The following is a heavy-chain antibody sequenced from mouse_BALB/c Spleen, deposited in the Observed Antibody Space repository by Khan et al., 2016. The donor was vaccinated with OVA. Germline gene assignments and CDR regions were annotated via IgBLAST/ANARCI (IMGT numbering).Heavy chain of an antibody. CDR1: GYTFTSYW. J-gene: IGHJ3*01. CDR2: IYPGNSDT. Sequence: DVQLQESGTVLARPGTSVKMSCKASGYTFTSYWMHWVKQRPGQGLEWIGAIYPGNSDTSYNQKFKGKAKLTAVTSTSTAYMALSSLTNEDSAVDYCTRFGYLFAYWGQGTLVTVSA. CDR3: TRFGYLFAY. V-gene: IGHV1-5*01. D-gene: IGHD2-2*01.